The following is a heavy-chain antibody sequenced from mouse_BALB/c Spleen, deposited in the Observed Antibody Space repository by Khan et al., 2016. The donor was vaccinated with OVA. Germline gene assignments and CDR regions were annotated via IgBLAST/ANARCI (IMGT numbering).Heavy chain of an antibody. CDR3: ARVYGGDFDY. J-gene: IGHJ2*01. Sequence: EVQLQESGPGLVKPSQSLSLTCTVTGYSIARDYAWNWLRQFPGNKLEWMGFISYSGNTNYNPSLKSRISITRDTSKNQFFLQLNSVTSEDTATYYCARVYGGDFDYWGQGTTLTVSS. D-gene: IGHD1-1*02. CDR2: ISYSGNT. CDR1: GYSIARDYA. V-gene: IGHV3-2*02.